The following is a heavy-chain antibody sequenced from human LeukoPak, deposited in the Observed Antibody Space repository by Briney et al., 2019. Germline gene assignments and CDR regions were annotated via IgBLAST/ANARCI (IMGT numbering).Heavy chain of an antibody. CDR3: ERRRDFIDY. V-gene: IGHV3-11*01. CDR1: GFTLSDYY. J-gene: IGHJ4*02. D-gene: IGHD3/OR15-3a*01. CDR2: SSSSGSTI. Sequence: GGSLRLSCAASGFTLSDYYMSWFRLAPGKGLEWVSYSSSSGSTIYYADSVKGRFAISRDNAKNSLYLQMNSLRAEDTAVYYCERRRDFIDYWGQGTLVNVSS.